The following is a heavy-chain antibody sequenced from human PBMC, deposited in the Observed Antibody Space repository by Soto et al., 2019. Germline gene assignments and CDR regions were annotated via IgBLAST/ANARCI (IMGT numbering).Heavy chain of an antibody. V-gene: IGHV1-69*01. CDR2: IIPIFGTA. D-gene: IGHD6-19*01. J-gene: IGHJ6*02. CDR3: ARGSIAVAGTDYYYGMDV. Sequence: QVQLVQSGAEVQKPGSSVKVSCKASGGTFSSYAISWVRQAPGQGLEWMGGIIPIFGTANYAQKFQGRVTITADESTSTAYMELSSLRSEDTAVYYCARGSIAVAGTDYYYGMDVWGQGTTVTVSS. CDR1: GGTFSSYA.